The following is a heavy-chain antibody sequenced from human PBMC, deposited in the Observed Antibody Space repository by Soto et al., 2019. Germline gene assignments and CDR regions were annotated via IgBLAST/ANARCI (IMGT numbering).Heavy chain of an antibody. CDR3: ARDLRYCISTSCYGYYYYGMDV. D-gene: IGHD2-2*01. CDR2: IIPIFGTA. J-gene: IGHJ6*02. Sequence: QVQLVQSGAEVKKPGSSVKVSCKASGGTFSSYAISWVRQAPGQGLEWMGGIIPIFGTANYAQKFQGRVTITADEPTSTAYMELSSLRSEDTAVYYCARDLRYCISTSCYGYYYYGMDVWGQGTTVTVSS. CDR1: GGTFSSYA. V-gene: IGHV1-69*12.